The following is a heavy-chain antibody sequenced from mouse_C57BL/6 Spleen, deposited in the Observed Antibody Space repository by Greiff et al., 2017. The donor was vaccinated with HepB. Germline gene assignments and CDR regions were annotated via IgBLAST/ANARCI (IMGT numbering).Heavy chain of an antibody. J-gene: IGHJ3*01. V-gene: IGHV1-52*01. CDR3: ARSIKGAWFAY. D-gene: IGHD1-3*01. Sequence: VQLQQPGAELVRPGSSVKLSCKASGYTFTSYWMHWVKQRPIQGLEWIGNIDPSDSETHYNQKFKDKATLTVDKSSSTAYMQLSSLTSEDSAVYYCARSIKGAWFAYWGQGTLVTVSA. CDR1: GYTFTSYW. CDR2: IDPSDSET.